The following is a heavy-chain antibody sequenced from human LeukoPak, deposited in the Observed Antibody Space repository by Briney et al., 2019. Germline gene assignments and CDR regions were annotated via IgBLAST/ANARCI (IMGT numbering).Heavy chain of an antibody. CDR3: AELGITMIGGV. D-gene: IGHD3-10*02. J-gene: IGHJ6*04. CDR1: GFTFSSYN. Sequence: GGSLRLSCAASGFTFSSYNMNWVRQAPGKGLEWVSSITSSSSYTFYADSVKGRFTISRDNAKNSLYLQMNSLRAEDTAVYYCAELGITMIGGVWGKGTTVTISS. V-gene: IGHV3-21*01. CDR2: ITSSSSYT.